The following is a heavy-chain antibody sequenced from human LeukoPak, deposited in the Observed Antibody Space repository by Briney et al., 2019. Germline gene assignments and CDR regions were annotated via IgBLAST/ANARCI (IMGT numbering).Heavy chain of an antibody. J-gene: IGHJ4*02. CDR3: ARAPSPLAVAGTDY. Sequence: GGSLRLSCAASGFTFSSYSMNWVRQAPGKGLEWVSPISSSSSYIYYVDSVKGRFTISRDNAKNSLYLQMNSLRAEDTAVYYCARAPSPLAVAGTDYWGQGTLVTVSS. CDR1: GFTFSSYS. D-gene: IGHD6-19*01. CDR2: ISSSSSYI. V-gene: IGHV3-21*01.